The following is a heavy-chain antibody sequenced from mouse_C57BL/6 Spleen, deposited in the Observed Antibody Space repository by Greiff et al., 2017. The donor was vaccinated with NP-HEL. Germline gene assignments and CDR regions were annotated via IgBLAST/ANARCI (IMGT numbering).Heavy chain of an antibody. J-gene: IGHJ2*01. V-gene: IGHV3-6*01. CDR3: ASLARGGYFDY. CDR2: ISYDGSN. CDR1: GYSITSGYY. Sequence: EVHLVESGPGLVQPSQSLSLTCSVTGYSITSGYYWNWIRQFPGNKLEWMGYISYDGSNNYNPSLKNRISITRDTSKNQVFLKLNSVTTEDTATYYCASLARGGYFDYWGQGTTLTVSS.